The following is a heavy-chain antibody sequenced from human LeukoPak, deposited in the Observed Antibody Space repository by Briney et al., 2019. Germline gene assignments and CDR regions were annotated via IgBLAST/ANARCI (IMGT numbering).Heavy chain of an antibody. CDR3: VSFYETY. V-gene: IGHV3-74*01. CDR2: INSDGSWT. Sequence: GGSLRLSCAASGNYWMHWVRQAPGKGLVWVSHINSDGSWTSYADSVKGRFTISKDNAKNTVYLQMNNLRAEDTAVYYCVSFYETYWGRGTLVTVPS. CDR1: GNYW. J-gene: IGHJ4*02. D-gene: IGHD2-2*01.